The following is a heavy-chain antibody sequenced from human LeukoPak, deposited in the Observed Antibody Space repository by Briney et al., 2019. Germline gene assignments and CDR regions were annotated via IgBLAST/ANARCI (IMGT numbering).Heavy chain of an antibody. CDR1: AGSISGYY. D-gene: IGHD3-22*01. CDR2: IYYSGST. CDR3: ARHNYYDSSGYYPLGH. Sequence: SETLSLTCTVSAGSISGYYWSWIRQPPGKRLEWIGYIYYSGSTNYNPSLKSRVTMSVDTSKNQFSLKLSSVTAADTAVYYCARHNYYDSSGYYPLGHWGQGTLVTVSS. V-gene: IGHV4-59*08. J-gene: IGHJ4*02.